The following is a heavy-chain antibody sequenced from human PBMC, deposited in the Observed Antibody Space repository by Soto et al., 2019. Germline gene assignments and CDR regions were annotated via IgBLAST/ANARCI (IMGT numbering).Heavy chain of an antibody. V-gene: IGHV1-18*01. CDR1: GYRFINSG. Sequence: XSVKVCCKASGYRFINSGFSWRRQSPGQGLEWMGWISTYNGNTNYAQKFQGRLSMTRDTSTTTAFMELTTLRSDDTAVYYCARDEYNNGRNWLNPWGQGTLVTVSS. J-gene: IGHJ5*02. CDR3: ARDEYNNGRNWLNP. CDR2: ISTYNGNT. D-gene: IGHD2-8*01.